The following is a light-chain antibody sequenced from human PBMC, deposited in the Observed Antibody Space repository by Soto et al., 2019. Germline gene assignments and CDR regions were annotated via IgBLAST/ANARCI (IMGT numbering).Light chain of an antibody. CDR1: QTIYRW. Sequence: DIQMTQSPSTLSASLGDRVTITCRASQTIYRWLAWYQQKPGKAPKLLISKASDLEGGVSSRFSGSGSGTEFTLTISSLQPDDFATYYCQHYHSYSPFPFGQGTKLEIK. V-gene: IGKV1-5*03. CDR2: KAS. J-gene: IGKJ2*01. CDR3: QHYHSYSPFP.